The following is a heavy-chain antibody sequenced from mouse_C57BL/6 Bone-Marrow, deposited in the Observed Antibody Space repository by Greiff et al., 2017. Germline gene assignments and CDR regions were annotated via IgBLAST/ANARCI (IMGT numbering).Heavy chain of an antibody. Sequence: EVKVVESGGGLVQPGGSLSLSCAASGFTFTDYYMSWVRQPPGKALEWLGFIRNKANGYTTEYSASVKGRFTISRDNSQSILYLQMNALRAEDSATYYCARSLITTVGATDFDYWGQGTTLTVSS. J-gene: IGHJ2*01. V-gene: IGHV7-3*01. CDR2: IRNKANGYTT. D-gene: IGHD1-1*01. CDR1: GFTFTDYY. CDR3: ARSLITTVGATDFDY.